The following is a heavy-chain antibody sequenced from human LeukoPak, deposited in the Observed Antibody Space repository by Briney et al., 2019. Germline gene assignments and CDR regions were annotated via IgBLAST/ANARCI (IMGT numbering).Heavy chain of an antibody. V-gene: IGHV4-59*01. J-gene: IGHJ6*02. CDR1: GGSISSYY. Sequence: SETLSLTCTVSGGSISSYYWSWIRQPPGKGLEWIGYIFYSGSTNYNPSLKSRVTMSVDTSKNQFSLKLSSVTAADTAVYHCARESYCSGGSCSYGMDVWGQGTTVTVSS. CDR3: ARESYCSGGSCSYGMDV. CDR2: IFYSGST. D-gene: IGHD2-15*01.